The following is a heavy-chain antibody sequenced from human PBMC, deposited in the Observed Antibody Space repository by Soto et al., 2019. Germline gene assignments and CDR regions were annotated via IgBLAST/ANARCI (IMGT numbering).Heavy chain of an antibody. J-gene: IGHJ4*02. Sequence: EVQLVESGGGLVQPGRSLRLSCAASGFTIDDYAMHWVRQVPGKGLEWVSGISSNSATIDYADSVKGRFTISRDNAKNSLLLQMNSLRPEDTSLYYCVKDMKWGGMTTIHYFDSWGQGTLVTVSS. CDR3: VKDMKWGGMTTIHYFDS. D-gene: IGHD1-26*01. V-gene: IGHV3-9*01. CDR2: ISSNSATI. CDR1: GFTIDDYA.